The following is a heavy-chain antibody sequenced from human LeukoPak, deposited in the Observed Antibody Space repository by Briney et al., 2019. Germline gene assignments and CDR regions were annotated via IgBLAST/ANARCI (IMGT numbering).Heavy chain of an antibody. CDR1: GFTFSSYA. CDR3: AKGERGGGWYPAY. D-gene: IGHD6-19*01. V-gene: IGHV3-23*01. CDR2: ISGSGGST. Sequence: PGASLRLSCAASGFTFSSYAMSWVRQAPGKGLEWVSAISGSGGSTYYADSVKGRFTTSRDNSKNTLYLQMNSLRAEDTAVYYCAKGERGGGWYPAYWGQGTLVTVSS. J-gene: IGHJ4*02.